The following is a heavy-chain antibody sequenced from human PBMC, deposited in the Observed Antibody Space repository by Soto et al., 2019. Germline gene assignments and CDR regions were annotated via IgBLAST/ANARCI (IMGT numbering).Heavy chain of an antibody. D-gene: IGHD6-13*01. CDR2: INHSGST. CDR1: GGSFSGYY. Sequence: SETLSLTCAVYGGSFSGYYWSWIRQPPGKGLEWIGEINHSGSTNYNPSLKSRVTISVDTSKNQFSLKLSSVTAADTAVYYCARVGVAAAAINWFAPWGQGTLVTVSS. CDR3: ARVGVAAAAINWFAP. J-gene: IGHJ5*02. V-gene: IGHV4-34*01.